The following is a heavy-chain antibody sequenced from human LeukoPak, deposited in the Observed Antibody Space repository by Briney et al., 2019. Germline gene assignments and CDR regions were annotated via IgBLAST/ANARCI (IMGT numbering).Heavy chain of an antibody. CDR2: IGYEGSNE. CDR3: AKGAGSGTSYYYYYMDV. J-gene: IGHJ6*03. Sequence: GGSLRLSCAASGFIFSSYGMHWVRQAPGKGLEWVAFIGYEGSNEYYADSVKGRSSISRDNSKHTVSLQMNSLRPEDTALYYCAKGAGSGTSYYYYYMDVWGTGTTVTISS. V-gene: IGHV3-30*02. CDR1: GFIFSSYG. D-gene: IGHD3-10*01.